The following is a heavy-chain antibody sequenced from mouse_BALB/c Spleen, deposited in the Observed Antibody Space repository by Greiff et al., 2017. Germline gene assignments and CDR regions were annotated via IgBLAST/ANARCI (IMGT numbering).Heavy chain of an antibody. CDR1: GFTFSSYA. J-gene: IGHJ4*01. Sequence: EVKLQESGGGLVKPGGSLKLSCAASGFTFSSYAMSWVRQSPEKRLEWVAEISSGGSYTYYPDSVKGRFTISRDNAKNTLYLQMSSLRSEDTAMYYCARQGADYYAMDYWGQGTSVTVSS. CDR2: ISSGGSYT. CDR3: ARQGADYYAMDY. V-gene: IGHV5-9-3*01.